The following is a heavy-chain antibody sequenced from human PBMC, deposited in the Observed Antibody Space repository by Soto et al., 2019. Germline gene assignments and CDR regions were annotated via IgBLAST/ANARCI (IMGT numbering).Heavy chain of an antibody. J-gene: IGHJ4*02. V-gene: IGHV5-10-1*01. D-gene: IGHD3-22*01. CDR3: ARQIYDSDTGPNFQYYFDS. CDR1: GYSFAGYW. Sequence: PGESLKISCKGSGYSFAGYWITWVRQKPGKGLEWMGRIDPSDSQTYYSPSFRGHVTISATKSITTVFLQWSSLRASDTAMYYCARQIYDSDTGPNFQYYFDSWGQGTPVTVAS. CDR2: IDPSDSQT.